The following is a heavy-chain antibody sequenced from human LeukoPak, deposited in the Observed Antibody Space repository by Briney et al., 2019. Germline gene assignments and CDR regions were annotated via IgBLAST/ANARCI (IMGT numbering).Heavy chain of an antibody. D-gene: IGHD4-17*01. CDR2: IWYDRSNK. V-gene: IGHV3-33*01. J-gene: IGHJ4*02. CDR1: GFTFSSYG. CDR3: ARDYHDYGDYGFGPFDY. Sequence: GRSLRLSCAASGFTFSSYGMHWVRQAPGKGLEWVAVIWYDRSNKYYADSVKGRFTISRDNSKNTLYLQMNSLRAEDTAVYYCARDYHDYGDYGFGPFDYWGQGTLVTVSS.